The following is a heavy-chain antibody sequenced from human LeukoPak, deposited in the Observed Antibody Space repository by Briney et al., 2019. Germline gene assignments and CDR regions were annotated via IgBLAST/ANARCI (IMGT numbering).Heavy chain of an antibody. D-gene: IGHD2-2*01. V-gene: IGHV4-34*01. CDR3: ASTERCSTTCPLDY. CDR1: GGSFRGYY. Sequence: SETLSLTCAVYGGSFRGYYWSWIRQPPGKGLEWIGEINHSGSTNYNPSLKSRVTISLDTSMKKFSLKLNSVTAADTAVYYCASTERCSTTCPLDYWGQGTLVTVST. CDR2: INHSGST. J-gene: IGHJ4*02.